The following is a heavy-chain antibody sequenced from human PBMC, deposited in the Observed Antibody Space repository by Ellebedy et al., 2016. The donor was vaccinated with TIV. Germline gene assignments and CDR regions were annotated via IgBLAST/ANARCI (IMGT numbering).Heavy chain of an antibody. CDR2: VSPSTGAT. V-gene: IGHV1-18*01. CDR3: ARGDPDESDY. CDR1: GYIFTNFG. J-gene: IGHJ4*02. Sequence: AASVKVSCKASGYIFTNFGLSWVRQAPGQGLEWMGWVSPSTGATNYARHLQGKITMTTVTSTNTAYMEVRSLSYDDTAVYYCARGDPDESDYWGQGTLVTVS.